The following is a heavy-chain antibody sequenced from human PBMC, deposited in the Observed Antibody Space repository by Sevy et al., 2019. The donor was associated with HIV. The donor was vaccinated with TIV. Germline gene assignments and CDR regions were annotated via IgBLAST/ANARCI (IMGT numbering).Heavy chain of an antibody. J-gene: IGHJ4*02. CDR2: IRYDGSNS. Sequence: GGSLRLSCVASGFTFSDYGMHWVRQAPGKGLEWVAFIRYDGSNSFYADSVKGRFTFSRDNSKNTLYLQMNGLRTEDTALYYWATRWGGGYWGLGTLVTVSS. CDR1: GFTFSDYG. D-gene: IGHD3-16*01. CDR3: ATRWGGGY. V-gene: IGHV3-30*02.